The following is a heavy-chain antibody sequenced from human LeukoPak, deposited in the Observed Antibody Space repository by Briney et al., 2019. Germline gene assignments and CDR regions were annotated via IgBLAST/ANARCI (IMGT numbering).Heavy chain of an antibody. V-gene: IGHV3-23*01. D-gene: IGHD3-9*01. CDR3: AKDNDILTGYWGAFDF. CDR2: ISGSGGST. J-gene: IGHJ3*01. Sequence: GGSLRLSCAASGFTFSSYSMNWVRQAPGKGLEWVSGISGSGGSTYYADSVKGRFTISRDNSKNTLYLQMNSLRAEDTALYYCAKDNDILTGYWGAFDFWGQGTTVTVSS. CDR1: GFTFSSYS.